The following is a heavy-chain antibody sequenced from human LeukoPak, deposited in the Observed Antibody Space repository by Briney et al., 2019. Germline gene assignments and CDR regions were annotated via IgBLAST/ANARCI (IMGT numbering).Heavy chain of an antibody. CDR3: TTGYVAVAGTDY. J-gene: IGHJ4*02. V-gene: IGHV3-15*01. Sequence: GGFLRLSCAASGFTFSNAWMSWVRQAPGKGLEWVGRIKSKTDGGTTDYAAPVKGRFTISRDDSKNTLYLQMNSLKTEDTAVYYCTTGYVAVAGTDYWGQGTLVTVSS. CDR2: IKSKTDGGTT. CDR1: GFTFSNAW. D-gene: IGHD6-19*01.